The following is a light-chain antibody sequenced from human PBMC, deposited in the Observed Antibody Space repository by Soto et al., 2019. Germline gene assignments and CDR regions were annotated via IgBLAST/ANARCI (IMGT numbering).Light chain of an antibody. J-gene: IGKJ1*01. CDR3: QQSYSTTWT. V-gene: IGKV1-39*01. Sequence: DVQMTHSPSSVSASVGDRVTITCRASQGISTYLNWYQQRPGKAPKLLIYAASSLQSGVPSRFSGSGSETHFTLTISSLQPEDFATYSCQQSYSTTWTFGQGTKVDTK. CDR1: QGISTY. CDR2: AAS.